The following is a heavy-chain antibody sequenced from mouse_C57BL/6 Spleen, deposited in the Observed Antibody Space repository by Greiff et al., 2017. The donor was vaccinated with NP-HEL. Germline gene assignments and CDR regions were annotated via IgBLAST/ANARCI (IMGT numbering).Heavy chain of an antibody. CDR3: TREGPMVTTAY. V-gene: IGHV5-9-1*02. J-gene: IGHJ3*01. D-gene: IGHD2-2*01. CDR2: ISSGGDYI. Sequence: EVKLMESGEGLVKPGGSLKLSCAASGFTFSSYAMSWVRQTPEKRLEWVAYISSGGDYIYYADTVKGRFTISRDNARNTLYLQMSSLKSEDTAMYYCTREGPMVTTAYWGQGTLVTVSA. CDR1: GFTFSSYA.